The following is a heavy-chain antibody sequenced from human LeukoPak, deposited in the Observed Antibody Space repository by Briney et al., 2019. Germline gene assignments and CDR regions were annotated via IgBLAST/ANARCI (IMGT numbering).Heavy chain of an antibody. V-gene: IGHV4-59*12. D-gene: IGHD6-19*01. CDR3: ARGGTGGYSSGWQRKSPALDY. Sequence: SETLSLTCTVSGGSISSYYWSWIRQPPGKGLEWIGYIYYSGSTNYNPSLKSRVTISVDTSKNQFSLKLSSVTAADTAVYYCARGGTGGYSSGWQRKSPALDYWGQGTLVTVSS. J-gene: IGHJ4*02. CDR1: GGSISSYY. CDR2: IYYSGST.